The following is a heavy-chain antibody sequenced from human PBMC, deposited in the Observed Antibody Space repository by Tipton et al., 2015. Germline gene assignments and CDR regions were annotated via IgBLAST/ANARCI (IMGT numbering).Heavy chain of an antibody. CDR3: ARTIPVAGTYGMDV. J-gene: IGHJ6*02. D-gene: IGHD6-19*01. Sequence: GSLRLSCAASGFSFSSYWMSWVRQAPGKGLEWVANIKEDGSEKYYADSVKGRFTISRDSSENTLYLQMNSLRAEDTAVYYCARTIPVAGTYGMDVWGQGTTVTVSS. V-gene: IGHV3-7*01. CDR2: IKEDGSEK. CDR1: GFSFSSYW.